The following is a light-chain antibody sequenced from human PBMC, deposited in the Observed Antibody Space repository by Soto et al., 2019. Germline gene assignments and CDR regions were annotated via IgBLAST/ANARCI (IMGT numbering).Light chain of an antibody. CDR2: DAS. CDR1: QSISSW. CDR3: QQYNSYPIT. Sequence: DIQMTQSPSTLSASVGDRVTITCRASQSISSWLAWYQQKQGKAPKLLIYDASSLESGVPSRFSGSGSGTEFTLTISSLQPDDFATYYCQQYNSYPITFGPGTRLEIK. V-gene: IGKV1-5*01. J-gene: IGKJ5*01.